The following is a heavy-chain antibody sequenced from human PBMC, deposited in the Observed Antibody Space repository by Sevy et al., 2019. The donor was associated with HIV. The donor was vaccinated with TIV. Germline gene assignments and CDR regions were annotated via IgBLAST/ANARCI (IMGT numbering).Heavy chain of an antibody. CDR1: GGSISSSSYY. Sequence: SETLSLTCTVSGGSISSSSYYWGWIRQPPGKGLEWIGSIYYSGSTYYNPSLKSRVTISVDTSKNQFSLKLSSVTAADTAVYYCASAEGDSSGYYPYWGQGTLVTVSS. V-gene: IGHV4-39*01. CDR3: ASAEGDSSGYYPY. D-gene: IGHD3-22*01. CDR2: IYYSGST. J-gene: IGHJ4*02.